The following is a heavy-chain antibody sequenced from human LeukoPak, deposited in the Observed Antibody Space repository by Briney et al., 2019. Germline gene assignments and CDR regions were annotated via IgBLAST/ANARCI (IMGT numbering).Heavy chain of an antibody. CDR3: ARDSEPGAGSYYFDY. J-gene: IGHJ4*02. CDR2: ISYDGSNK. D-gene: IGHD3-10*01. V-gene: IGHV3-30*04. CDR1: GFTFSSYA. Sequence: GGSLRLSCAASGFTFSSYAMHWVRQAPGKGLEWVAVISYDGSNKYYADSVKGRFTISRDNSKNTLYLQMNSLRAEDTAVYYCARDSEPGAGSYYFDYWGQGTLVTVSS.